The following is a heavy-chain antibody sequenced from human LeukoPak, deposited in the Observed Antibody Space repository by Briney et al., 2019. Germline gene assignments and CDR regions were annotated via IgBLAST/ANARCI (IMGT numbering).Heavy chain of an antibody. J-gene: IGHJ4*02. CDR2: IYYSGST. V-gene: IGHV4-59*08. D-gene: IGHD3-10*01. Sequence: PSETLSLTCTVSGGSISSYYWSWLRQPPGKGLEWIGYIYYSGSTNYNPSLKSRVTISVDTSKNQFSLKLSSVTAADTAVYYCARHWYGSGSPYDYWGQGTLVTVSS. CDR3: ARHWYGSGSPYDY. CDR1: GGSISSYY.